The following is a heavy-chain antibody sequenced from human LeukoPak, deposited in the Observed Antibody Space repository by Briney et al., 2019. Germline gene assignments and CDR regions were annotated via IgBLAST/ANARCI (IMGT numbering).Heavy chain of an antibody. D-gene: IGHD3-10*01. J-gene: IGHJ6*03. CDR1: GGSFSGYY. CDR3: ARKKGTYYYGSGSYYKAWYMDV. Sequence: SETLSLTCAVYGGSFSGYYWSWIRQPPGKGLEWIGEINHSGSTNYNPSLKSRVTISVDTSKNQFSLKLSSVTAADTAVYYCARKKGTYYYGSGSYYKAWYMDVWGKGTTVTIS. CDR2: INHSGST. V-gene: IGHV4-34*01.